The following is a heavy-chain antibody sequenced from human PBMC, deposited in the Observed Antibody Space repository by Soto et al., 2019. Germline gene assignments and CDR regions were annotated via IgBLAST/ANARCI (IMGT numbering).Heavy chain of an antibody. CDR2: IVVGSGNT. V-gene: IGHV1-58*02. Sequence: QMQLVQSGPEVKKPGTSVKVSCKASGFTFTSSAMQWVRQARGQRLEWIGWIVVGSGNTNYAQKFQEGVTITRDMSTSTAYMELSSLRSEDMAVYYCAAVTSSSWPYNWFDPWGQGTLVTVSS. CDR1: GFTFTSSA. CDR3: AAVTSSSWPYNWFDP. D-gene: IGHD6-13*01. J-gene: IGHJ5*02.